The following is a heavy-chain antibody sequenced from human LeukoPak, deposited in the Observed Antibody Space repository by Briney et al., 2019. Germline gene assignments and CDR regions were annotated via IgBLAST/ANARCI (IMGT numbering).Heavy chain of an antibody. J-gene: IGHJ5*02. Sequence: PSETLSLTCTVSGGSISSYYWSWIRQPPGKGLEWIGYIYYSGSTNYNPSLKSRVTISVDTSKNQFSLKLSSVTAADTAVYYCARGGQTGSWFDPWGQGTLVTVSS. V-gene: IGHV4-59*12. CDR3: ARGGQTGSWFDP. CDR2: IYYSGST. CDR1: GGSISSYY. D-gene: IGHD3-10*01.